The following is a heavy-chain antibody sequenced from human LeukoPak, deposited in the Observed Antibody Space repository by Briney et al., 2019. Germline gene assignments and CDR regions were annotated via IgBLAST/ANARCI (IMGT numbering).Heavy chain of an antibody. V-gene: IGHV4-39*07. Sequence: ASETLSLTCTVSGGSISSSSYYWGWIRQPPGKGLEWIGSIYYSGSTYYNPSLKSRVTISVDTSKNQFSLKLSSVTAADTAVYYCARTQPSMIVVVHDAFDIWGQGTMVTVSS. CDR3: ARTQPSMIVVVHDAFDI. CDR2: IYYSGST. CDR1: GGSISSSSYY. J-gene: IGHJ3*02. D-gene: IGHD3-22*01.